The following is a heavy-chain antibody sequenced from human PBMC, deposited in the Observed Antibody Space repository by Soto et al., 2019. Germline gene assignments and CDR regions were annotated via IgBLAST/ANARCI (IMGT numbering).Heavy chain of an antibody. CDR2: INPNSGGT. Sequence: ASVKVSCKASGYTFTGYYMHWVRQAPGQGLEWMGWINPNSGGTNYAQKFQGWVTMTRDTSISTAYMELSRLRSDDTAVYYCARCSSSWTDAFDIWGQGTMVTVS. CDR3: ARCSSSWTDAFDI. CDR1: GYTFTGYY. J-gene: IGHJ3*02. D-gene: IGHD6-13*01. V-gene: IGHV1-2*04.